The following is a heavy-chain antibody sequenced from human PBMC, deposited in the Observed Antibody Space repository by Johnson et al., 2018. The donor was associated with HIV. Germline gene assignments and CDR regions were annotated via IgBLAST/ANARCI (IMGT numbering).Heavy chain of an antibody. J-gene: IGHJ3*02. Sequence: VQLVESGGGLVKPGGSLRLSCAASGFTVSSNYMSWVRQAPGKGLEWVSVIYSGGSTYYADSVKGRFTISRDNSKNTLYLQMNSLRAEDTAVYYCARDRRVGAAAPDDAFDIWGQGTMVTVSS. CDR2: IYSGGST. D-gene: IGHD6-13*01. CDR3: ARDRRVGAAAPDDAFDI. V-gene: IGHV3-53*01. CDR1: GFTVSSNY.